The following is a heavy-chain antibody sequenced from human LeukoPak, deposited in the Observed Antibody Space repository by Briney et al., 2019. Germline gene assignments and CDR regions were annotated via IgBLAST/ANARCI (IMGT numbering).Heavy chain of an antibody. CDR2: MSYDGTNE. V-gene: IGHV3-30*03. J-gene: IGHJ4*02. CDR1: GLAFSSYY. Sequence: PGGSLRLSCAGSGLAFSSYYMHWVRQAPDKGLEWVAGMSYDGTNEHYADSVQGRFTISRDNSNKTLYLQMNSLRAEDTAMYYCARGGGANYYADYFDYWGQGTLVTVSS. CDR3: ARGGGANYYADYFDY. D-gene: IGHD1-26*01.